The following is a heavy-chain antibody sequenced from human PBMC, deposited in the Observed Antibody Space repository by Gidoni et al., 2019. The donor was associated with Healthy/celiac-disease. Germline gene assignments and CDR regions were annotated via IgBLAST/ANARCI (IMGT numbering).Heavy chain of an antibody. CDR2: T. Sequence: TNYNPSLKSRVTISVDTSKNQFSLKLSSVTAADTAVYYCARAPPGAVVTHDAFDIWGQGTMVTVSS. V-gene: IGHV4-59*01. J-gene: IGHJ3*02. D-gene: IGHD2-21*02. CDR3: ARAPPGAVVTHDAFDI.